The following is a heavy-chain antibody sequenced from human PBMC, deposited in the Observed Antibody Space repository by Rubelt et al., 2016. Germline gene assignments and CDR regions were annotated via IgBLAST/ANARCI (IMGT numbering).Heavy chain of an antibody. D-gene: IGHD6-6*01. J-gene: IGHJ4*02. V-gene: IGHV5-51*01. Sequence: GWVRQMPGKGLEWMGIIYPGDSDTRYSPSFQGQVTISADKSISTAYLQWSGLKASDTAMYYCARQEYSSSPVFYWGQGTLVTVSS. CDR2: IYPGDSDT. CDR3: ARQEYSSSPVFY.